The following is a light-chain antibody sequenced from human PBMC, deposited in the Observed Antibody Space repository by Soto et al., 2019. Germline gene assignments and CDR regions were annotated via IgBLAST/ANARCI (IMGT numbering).Light chain of an antibody. CDR3: QQYYSYPLT. CDR2: ASS. Sequence: AIRMTQSPSSFSASTGDRVTITCRASQGISSYLAWYQKKPGKAPKHLICASSTLQSGVPSRFSGSESGTDFTLTISGLQSEDFATYYCQQYYSYPLTFGPGTKVDIK. CDR1: QGISSY. V-gene: IGKV1-8*01. J-gene: IGKJ3*01.